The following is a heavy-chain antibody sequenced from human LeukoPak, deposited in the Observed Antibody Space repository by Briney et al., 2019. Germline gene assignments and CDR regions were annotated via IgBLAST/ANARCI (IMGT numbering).Heavy chain of an antibody. V-gene: IGHV3-11*04. J-gene: IGHJ4*02. Sequence: GGSLRLSCAASGFTVSSNYMSWVRQAPGKGLEWVSYISNSGSTIYYADSVKGRFTISRDNAKNSLYLQMNSLRAEDTAVYYCGWGSMAPSWGQGTLVTVSS. CDR1: GFTVSSNY. D-gene: IGHD2/OR15-2a*01. CDR2: ISNSGSTI. CDR3: GWGSMAPS.